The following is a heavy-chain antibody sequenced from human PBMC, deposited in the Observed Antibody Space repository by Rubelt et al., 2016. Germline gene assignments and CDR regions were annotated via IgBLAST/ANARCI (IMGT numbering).Heavy chain of an antibody. CDR2: INSDGGYT. J-gene: IGHJ4*02. CDR3: ARERAGSY. Sequence: SSYGMHWVRQAPGKGLVWVSRINSDGGYTNYADSVKGRFTISRDNAKNTLYLQVNSLRAEDTAVYDCARERAGSYWGQGTLVTVSS. V-gene: IGHV3-74*01. CDR1: SSYG. D-gene: IGHD3-10*01.